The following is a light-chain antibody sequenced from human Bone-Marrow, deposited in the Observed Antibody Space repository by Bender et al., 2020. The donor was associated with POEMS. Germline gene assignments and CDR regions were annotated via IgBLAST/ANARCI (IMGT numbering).Light chain of an antibody. Sequence: QSALTQPASVSGSPGQSITISCTGTSSDVGSYNLVSWYQQHPGKVPKVIIFEASKRPSGVSNRFSGSKSGNTASLTISGLQAEDEADYYCCSYAGSSTLVFGGGTKLTVL. CDR1: SSDVGSYNL. CDR3: CSYAGSSTLV. CDR2: EAS. J-gene: IGLJ2*01. V-gene: IGLV2-23*01.